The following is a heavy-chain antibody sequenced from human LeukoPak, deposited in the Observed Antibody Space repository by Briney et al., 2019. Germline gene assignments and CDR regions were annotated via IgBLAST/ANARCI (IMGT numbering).Heavy chain of an antibody. V-gene: IGHV3-74*01. Sequence: GGSLRLSCAASGFTFSSYWRHWVGHAPGKGLVWGSRINDDGSTTNYADSVKGRFTISRDNAKNTLYLQMNSLRAEDTAVYYCARGGWQGNWFDPWGQGTLVTVSS. J-gene: IGHJ5*02. D-gene: IGHD6-19*01. CDR2: INDDGSTT. CDR1: GFTFSSYW. CDR3: ARGGWQGNWFDP.